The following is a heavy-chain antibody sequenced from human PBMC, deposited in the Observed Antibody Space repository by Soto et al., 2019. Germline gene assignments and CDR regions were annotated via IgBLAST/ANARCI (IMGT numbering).Heavy chain of an antibody. CDR1: GGSISSSDYY. V-gene: IGHV4-31*03. D-gene: IGHD4-17*01. CDR2: IYYSGNN. J-gene: IGHJ4*01. CDR3: ATGLSAATVVTYCFDY. Sequence: SETLSLTCTVSGGSISSSDYYWSWIRQHPGKGLEWVGYIYYSGNNYYNPSLRSRLTISVDKSKNQFSLKLNSVTAADTAVYYCATGLSAATVVTYCFDYWGQGTLVTVSS.